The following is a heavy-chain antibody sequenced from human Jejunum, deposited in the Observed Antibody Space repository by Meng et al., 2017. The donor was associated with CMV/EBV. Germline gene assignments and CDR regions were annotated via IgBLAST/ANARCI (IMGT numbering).Heavy chain of an antibody. D-gene: IGHD6-6*01. V-gene: IGHV3-30*02. CDR1: FSPYG. CDR2: IREDGSRK. CDR3: ATEYSSSPGVVLGDAFHI. J-gene: IGHJ3*02. Sequence: FSPYGMHWVRQVSGKGLEWVAFIREDGSRKFYAASVKGRFTISRDNSKNTLNVQMNSLRDGDTAVYYCATEYSSSPGVVLGDAFHIWGQGTVVTVSS.